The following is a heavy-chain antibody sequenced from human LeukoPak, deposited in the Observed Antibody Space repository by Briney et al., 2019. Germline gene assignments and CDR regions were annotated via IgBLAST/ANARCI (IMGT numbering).Heavy chain of an antibody. D-gene: IGHD6-13*01. V-gene: IGHV3-21*01. CDR2: ISSGSSAI. CDR3: ARDLPGYSSSFDY. Sequence: GGSLRLSCEASGFTFTTYSMTWVRQAPGKGLEWVSIISSGSSAIFSADALKGRFTISRDNAKNSLYLQMNSLRAEDTAVYYCARDLPGYSSSFDYWGQGTLVTVSS. J-gene: IGHJ4*02. CDR1: GFTFTTYS.